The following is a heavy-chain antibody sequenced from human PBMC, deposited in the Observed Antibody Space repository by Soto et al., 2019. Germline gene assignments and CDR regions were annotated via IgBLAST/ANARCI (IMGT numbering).Heavy chain of an antibody. CDR3: ARVGAGIVAALDV. V-gene: IGHV1-3*01. D-gene: IGHD2-15*01. CDR1: GYTFTSHA. CDR2: INAGNGNT. J-gene: IGHJ6*02. Sequence: QVQLVQSGAEVKKPGASVKVSCKASGYTFTSHAMHWVRQAPGQRLEWMGWINAGNGNTKYSQKFQGRVTITRVTCASRAHIVVSSLSSEVTGVYYCARVGAGIVAALDVWGQGTTVTVSS.